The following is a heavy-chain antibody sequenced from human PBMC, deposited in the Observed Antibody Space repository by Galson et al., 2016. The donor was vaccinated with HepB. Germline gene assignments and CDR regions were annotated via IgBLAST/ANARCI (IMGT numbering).Heavy chain of an antibody. CDR2: FYGCGTI. CDR3: ARLRPEYNYAYDY. Sequence: SLRLSCAASGFTVSSNHMSWVRQAPGKGLEWVSVFYGCGTINYADSVKGRFTVSRENSENTPFLQMNSLRADDTAVYYCARLRPEYNYAYDYWGQGTLVTVSS. V-gene: IGHV3-53*01. J-gene: IGHJ4*02. CDR1: GFTVSSNH. D-gene: IGHD5-18*01.